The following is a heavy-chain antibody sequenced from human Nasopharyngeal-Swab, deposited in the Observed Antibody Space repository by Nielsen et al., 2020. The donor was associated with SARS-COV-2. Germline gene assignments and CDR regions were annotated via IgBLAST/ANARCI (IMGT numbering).Heavy chain of an antibody. V-gene: IGHV3-9*01. CDR1: GFIFKNYA. CDR2: ISWNSGSI. Sequence: GGSLRLSCSASGFIFKNYAMNWVRQAPGKGLEWVSGISWNSGSIGYADSVKGRFTISRDNAKNSLYLQMNSLRAEDTAFYYCARRDTYWFFDLWGRGTLVSVSS. J-gene: IGHJ2*01. CDR3: ARRDTYWFFDL.